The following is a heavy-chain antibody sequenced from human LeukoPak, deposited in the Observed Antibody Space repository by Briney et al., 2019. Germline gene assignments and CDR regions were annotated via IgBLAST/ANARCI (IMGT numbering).Heavy chain of an antibody. D-gene: IGHD6-6*01. J-gene: IGHJ5*02. V-gene: IGHV1-69*05. CDR1: GGTFSSYA. CDR2: IIPIFGTA. CDR3: ARVGVAARLGWFDP. Sequence: SVKVSCKASGGTFSSYAISWVRQAPGQGLEWMGGIIPIFGTANYAQKFQGRATITTDESTSTAYMELSSLRSEDTAVYYCARVGVAARLGWFDPWGQGTLVTVSS.